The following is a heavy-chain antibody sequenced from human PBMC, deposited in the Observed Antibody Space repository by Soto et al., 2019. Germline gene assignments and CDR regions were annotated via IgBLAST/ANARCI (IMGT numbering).Heavy chain of an antibody. Sequence: QVQLVESGGGVVQPGRSLRLSCAASGFTFSSYGMHWVRQAPGKGLEWVAVIWYDGSNKYYADSVKGRFTISRDNSKNTLYLQMNSLRAEDTAVYYCARDGVPYCGGDCYPGWDYWGQGTLVTVSS. CDR2: IWYDGSNK. CDR3: ARDGVPYCGGDCYPGWDY. V-gene: IGHV3-33*01. J-gene: IGHJ4*02. D-gene: IGHD2-21*02. CDR1: GFTFSSYG.